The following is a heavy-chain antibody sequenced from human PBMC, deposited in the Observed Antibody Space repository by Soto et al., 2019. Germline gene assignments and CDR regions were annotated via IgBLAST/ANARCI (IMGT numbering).Heavy chain of an antibody. Sequence: QVQLQESGPGLVKPSETLSLTCTVSGGSIRSYYWSWIRQSPGKGLEWIGYIYYSGSTNYNPSLKSCVTLSVDTSKNQFSLKLMSVTAADTAVYYCARSGVSLEYWGQGTLVTVSS. J-gene: IGHJ4*02. V-gene: IGHV4-59*01. CDR3: ARSGVSLEY. D-gene: IGHD2-8*01. CDR2: IYYSGST. CDR1: GGSIRSYY.